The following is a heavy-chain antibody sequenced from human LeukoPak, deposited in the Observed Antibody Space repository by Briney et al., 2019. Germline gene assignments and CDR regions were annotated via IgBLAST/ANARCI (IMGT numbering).Heavy chain of an antibody. J-gene: IGHJ4*02. Sequence: ASVKVSCKASGGIFNSYAISWVRQAPGQGLEWMGRIIPILGIANYAQKFQGRVTITADKSTSTAYMDLSSLRSEDTAVYYCARDLPPYYFDYWGQGTLVTVSS. CDR1: GGIFNSYA. V-gene: IGHV1-69*04. CDR3: ARDLPPYYFDY. CDR2: IIPILGIA.